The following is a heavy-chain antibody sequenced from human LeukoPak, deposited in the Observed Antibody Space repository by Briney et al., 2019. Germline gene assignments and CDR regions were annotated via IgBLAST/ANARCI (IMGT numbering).Heavy chain of an antibody. V-gene: IGHV4-59*01. CDR2: IYYSGST. D-gene: IGHD3-22*01. Sequence: SETLSLTCTVSGGSISSYYWSWIRQPPGKGREWIGYIYYSGSTNYNPSLKGRVTISVDTSKNQFSLKLSSVTAADTAVYYCAREDSSGYYPYFDYWGQGTLVTVSS. CDR3: AREDSSGYYPYFDY. CDR1: GGSISSYY. J-gene: IGHJ4*02.